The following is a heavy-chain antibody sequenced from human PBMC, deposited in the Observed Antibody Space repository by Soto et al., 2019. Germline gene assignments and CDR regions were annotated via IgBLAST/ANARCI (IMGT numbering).Heavy chain of an antibody. V-gene: IGHV4-30-4*01. CDR2: IYYSGST. CDR1: GGSISSGDYY. CDR3: ARVRKNVMYYYDSSGYYYAAYYPFDY. Sequence: SETLSLTCTVSGGSISSGDYYWSWISQPPGKGLEWIGYIYYSGSTYYNPSLKSRVTISLDTSKNQFSLKLSSVTAADTVVYYCARVRKNVMYYYDSSGYYYAAYYPFDYWGQGTLVTVSS. J-gene: IGHJ4*02. D-gene: IGHD3-22*01.